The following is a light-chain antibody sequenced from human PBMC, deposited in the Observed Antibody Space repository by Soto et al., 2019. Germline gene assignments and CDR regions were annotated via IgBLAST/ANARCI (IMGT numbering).Light chain of an antibody. J-gene: IGKJ4*01. CDR3: QQYKNWPLT. Sequence: EIVMTQSPATLSVSPGERATLSCRASQSVSNNLAWYQKKSGQAPRLLIFGASTRATDIPVRFGGSGSGTEFTLTISSLQSEDFAVYYCQQYKNWPLTFGGGTKVEIK. V-gene: IGKV3-15*01. CDR1: QSVSNN. CDR2: GAS.